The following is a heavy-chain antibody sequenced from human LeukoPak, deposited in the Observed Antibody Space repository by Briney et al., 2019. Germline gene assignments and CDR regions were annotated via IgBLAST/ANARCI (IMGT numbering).Heavy chain of an antibody. D-gene: IGHD6-13*01. CDR1: GFTFSSYE. J-gene: IGHJ6*03. CDR2: ISGRGGSI. V-gene: IGHV3-48*03. Sequence: GGSLRLSCAASGFTFSSYEMNWVRQAPGKGLEWVSYISGRGGSIYYADSVKGRFTISRDNAKNSLYLQMNSLRAEDTAVYYCARDSQLVYYYYMDVWGKGTTVTISS. CDR3: ARDSQLVYYYYMDV.